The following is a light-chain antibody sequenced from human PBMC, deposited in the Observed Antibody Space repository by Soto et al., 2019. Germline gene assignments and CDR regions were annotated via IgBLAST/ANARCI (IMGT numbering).Light chain of an antibody. J-gene: IGKJ1*01. Sequence: DIQMTQSPSTLSASVGDRVTFTCRASQSINTWLAWYQQKPGKAPKLLIHKASSLESGVPSRFSGSGSGTEFTLTISSLQPDDFANYYCQQYTSYSTFGQGTKVEIK. V-gene: IGKV1-5*03. CDR2: KAS. CDR1: QSINTW. CDR3: QQYTSYST.